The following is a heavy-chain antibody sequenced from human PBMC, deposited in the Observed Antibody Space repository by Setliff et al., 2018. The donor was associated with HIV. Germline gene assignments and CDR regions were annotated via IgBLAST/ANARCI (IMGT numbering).Heavy chain of an antibody. D-gene: IGHD4-17*01. CDR3: ARAAAGNTGPFDL. CDR2: VSSRGDT. CDR1: DSGTHY. V-gene: IGHV4-4*07. Sequence: PSETLSLTCTVSDSGTHYWSWIRQPAGKGLEWIGRVSSRGDTNYNPSLKSRVTMSVDTSKNQFSLKLTSVTASDTAVYYCARAAAGNTGPFDLWGQGSPVTVSS. J-gene: IGHJ4*02.